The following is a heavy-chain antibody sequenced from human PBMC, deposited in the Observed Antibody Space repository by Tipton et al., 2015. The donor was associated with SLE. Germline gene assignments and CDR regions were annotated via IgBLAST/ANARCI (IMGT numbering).Heavy chain of an antibody. D-gene: IGHD6-13*01. J-gene: IGHJ4*02. Sequence: TLSLTCTVSGGSISSYYWSWIRQPPGKGLEWIGYIYYSGSTNYNPSLKSRVTISVDTSKNQFSLKLGSVTAADTAVYYCAGESSWDPLFDYWGQGTLVTVSS. CDR3: AGESSWDPLFDY. CDR2: IYYSGST. CDR1: GGSISSYY. V-gene: IGHV4-59*01.